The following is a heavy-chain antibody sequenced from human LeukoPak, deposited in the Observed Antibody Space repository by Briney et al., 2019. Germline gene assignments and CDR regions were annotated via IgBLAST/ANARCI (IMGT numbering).Heavy chain of an antibody. V-gene: IGHV1-24*01. CDR3: ATRSPYSSSWYAYYGMDV. D-gene: IGHD6-13*01. CDR2: FDPEDGET. J-gene: IGHJ6*02. CDR1: GYTLTELS. Sequence: ASVKVSCKVSGYTLTELSMHWVRQAPGKGLEWMGGFDPEDGETIYAQKFQGRVTMTEDTSTDTAYMELSSLRSEDTAVHYCATRSPYSSSWYAYYGMDVWGQGTTVTVSS.